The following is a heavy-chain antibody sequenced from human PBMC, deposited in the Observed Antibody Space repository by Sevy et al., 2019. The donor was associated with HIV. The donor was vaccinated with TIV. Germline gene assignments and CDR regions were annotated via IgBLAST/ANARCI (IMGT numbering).Heavy chain of an antibody. V-gene: IGHV3-7*01. Sequence: GGSLRLSCAASGFTFSSYWMSWVRQAPGKGLEWVANIKQDGSEKYYVDSVKGRFTISRDNAKNSLYLQMNSLRAEDTAVYYCAREGSYDFWSGYSLNYYYYCMDVWGQGTTVTVSS. CDR3: AREGSYDFWSGYSLNYYYYCMDV. CDR2: IKQDGSEK. D-gene: IGHD3-3*01. J-gene: IGHJ6*02. CDR1: GFTFSSYW.